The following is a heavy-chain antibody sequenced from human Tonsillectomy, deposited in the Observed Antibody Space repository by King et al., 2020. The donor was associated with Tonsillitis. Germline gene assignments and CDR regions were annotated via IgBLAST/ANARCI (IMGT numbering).Heavy chain of an antibody. Sequence: VQLVESGGGMVQPGRSLRLSCAASGFTFSTYAMHWVRQAPGKGLEWVAVISYDGSEKYYADSVKGRFTISRDKSKNTLYLQMNSLRAEDTAVYYCARDLGYYDSTGYHDYWGQGTLVTVSS. CDR1: GFTFSTYA. CDR3: ARDLGYYDSTGYHDY. CDR2: ISYDGSEK. V-gene: IGHV3-30*04. D-gene: IGHD3-22*01. J-gene: IGHJ4*02.